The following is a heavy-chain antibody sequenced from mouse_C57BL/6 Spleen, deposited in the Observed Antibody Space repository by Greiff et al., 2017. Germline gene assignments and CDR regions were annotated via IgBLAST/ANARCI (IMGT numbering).Heavy chain of an antibody. D-gene: IGHD4-1*01. Sequence: QVQLQQSGPGLVAPSQSLSITCTVSGFSLTSYAISWVRQPPGKGLEWLGVIWTGGGTNYNSALKSRLSISKDNSKSQVFLKMNSLQTDDTARYYCATSSGTRAYYFDYWGQGTTLTVSS. V-gene: IGHV2-9-1*01. J-gene: IGHJ2*01. CDR3: ATSSGTRAYYFDY. CDR1: GFSLTSYA. CDR2: IWTGGGT.